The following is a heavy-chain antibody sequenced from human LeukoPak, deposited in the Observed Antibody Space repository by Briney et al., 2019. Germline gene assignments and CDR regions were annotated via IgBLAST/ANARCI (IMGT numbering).Heavy chain of an antibody. D-gene: IGHD3-16*02. CDR1: GFTFSSYS. Sequence: PGGSLRLSCAASGFTFSSYSMSWVRQAPGKGLEWVSSISSSSSYIYYADSVKGRFTISRDNAKNSLYLQMNSLRAEDTAVYYCARTSWGSYRYYYFDYWGQGNLVTVSS. V-gene: IGHV3-21*01. J-gene: IGHJ4*02. CDR3: ARTSWGSYRYYYFDY. CDR2: ISSSSSYI.